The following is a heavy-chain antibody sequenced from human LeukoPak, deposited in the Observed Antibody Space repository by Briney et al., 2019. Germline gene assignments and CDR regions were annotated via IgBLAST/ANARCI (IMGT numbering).Heavy chain of an antibody. D-gene: IGHD3-16*01. Sequence: KSSETLSLTCTVSGGSISSSSYYWGWLRQPPGKGLEWIGSIYYSGSTYYNPSLKSRVTVTEDASKNLLPLMLSSVTAADTAVYYGARHPRGGYDMDVWGKGTTVTVSS. CDR2: IYYSGST. V-gene: IGHV4-39*01. J-gene: IGHJ6*03. CDR3: ARHPRGGYDMDV. CDR1: GGSISSSSYY.